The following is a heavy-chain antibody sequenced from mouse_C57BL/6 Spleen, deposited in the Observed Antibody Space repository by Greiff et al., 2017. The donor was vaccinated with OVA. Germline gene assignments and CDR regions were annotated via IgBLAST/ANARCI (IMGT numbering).Heavy chain of an antibody. CDR2: IDPSDSYT. Sequence: VQLQQPGAELVRPGTSVKLSCKASGYTFTSYWMHWVKQRPGQGLEWIGVIDPSDSYTNYNQKFKGKATLTVDTSSSTAYMQLSSLTSEDSAVYYCARDYDATGAYWGQGTLVTVSA. CDR1: GYTFTSYW. D-gene: IGHD2-3*01. CDR3: ARDYDATGAY. V-gene: IGHV1-59*01. J-gene: IGHJ3*01.